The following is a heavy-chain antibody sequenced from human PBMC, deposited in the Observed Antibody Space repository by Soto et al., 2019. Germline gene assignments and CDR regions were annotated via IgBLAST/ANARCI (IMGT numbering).Heavy chain of an antibody. CDR1: GYTFTSYD. Sequence: ASVKVSCKASGYTFTSYDIYWVRQATGQGLEWMGWMNPNSGGTKYAPKFQGGVTMTRDTSITTAYMELSRLRSGDTAVYYCAREPATVKPEGVDFWGQGTLVTVSS. D-gene: IGHD1-1*01. V-gene: IGHV1-2*02. CDR2: MNPNSGGT. J-gene: IGHJ4*02. CDR3: AREPATVKPEGVDF.